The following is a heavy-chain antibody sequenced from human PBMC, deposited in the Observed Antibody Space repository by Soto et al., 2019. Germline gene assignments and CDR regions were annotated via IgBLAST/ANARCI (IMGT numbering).Heavy chain of an antibody. CDR3: ARDPGGDCSGGSCYAEHAFDI. Sequence: QVQLVQSGAEVKKPGSSVKVSCKASGGTFSSYAISWVRQAPGQGLEWMGGFIPIFGTANYAQKFQGRVTITADESTSTAYMELSSLRSEDTAVYYCARDPGGDCSGGSCYAEHAFDIWGQGTMVTVSS. D-gene: IGHD2-15*01. CDR1: GGTFSSYA. V-gene: IGHV1-69*01. J-gene: IGHJ3*02. CDR2: FIPIFGTA.